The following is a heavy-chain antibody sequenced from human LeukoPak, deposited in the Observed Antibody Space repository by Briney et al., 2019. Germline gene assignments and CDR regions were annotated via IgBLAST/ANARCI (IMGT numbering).Heavy chain of an antibody. CDR1: GYTLTDYY. J-gene: IGHJ2*01. D-gene: IGHD4-17*01. Sequence: ASVKVSCRASGYTLTDYYMHWVRQAPGQGLEWMGRINPNSGGTNYAQKFQGRVTMTRDTSISTVYMELSRLRSDDTAVYYCARKLNGDYGWYFDLWGRGTLVTVSS. CDR3: ARKLNGDYGWYFDL. V-gene: IGHV1-2*06. CDR2: INPNSGGT.